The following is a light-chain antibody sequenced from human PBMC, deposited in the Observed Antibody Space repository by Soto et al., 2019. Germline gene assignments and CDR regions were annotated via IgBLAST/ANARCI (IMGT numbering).Light chain of an antibody. J-gene: IGLJ2*01. CDR3: QVWDSSSDHVV. CDR1: NIGSKS. Sequence: SYELTQPPSVSVAPGQTARITCGGNNIGSKSVHWYQQKPGQAPVLVVYDDDDRPSGIPDRFSGSNSGNTATLTISRVEAGDEADYYCQVWDSSSDHVVFGGGTKLTVL. CDR2: DDD. V-gene: IGLV3-21*02.